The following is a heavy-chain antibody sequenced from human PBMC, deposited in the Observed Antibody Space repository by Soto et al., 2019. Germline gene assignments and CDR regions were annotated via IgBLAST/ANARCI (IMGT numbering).Heavy chain of an antibody. J-gene: IGHJ3*01. Sequence: GASVKVSCKASGYTFTSYAMHWVRQAPGQRLEWMGWINAGNGNTKYSQKFQGRVTITRDTSASTAYMELSSLRSEVTAVYYCARVPGDAISSWESGSNDAFECWGQGTMVTV. CDR1: GYTFTSYA. V-gene: IGHV1-3*01. CDR3: ARVPGDAISSWESGSNDAFEC. CDR2: INAGNGNT. D-gene: IGHD6-13*01.